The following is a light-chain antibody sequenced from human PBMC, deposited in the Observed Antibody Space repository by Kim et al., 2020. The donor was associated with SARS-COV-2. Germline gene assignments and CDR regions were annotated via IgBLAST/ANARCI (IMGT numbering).Light chain of an antibody. J-gene: IGKJ4*01. CDR1: KSVRTK. V-gene: IGKV3-15*01. CDR2: GAS. Sequence: SPGESDTLYSRASKSVRTKLAWYPQNPGQAPRLLIDGASTRATGIPVRFSGSGSGTEFTLTISGLQSEDFGIYYCQQYSDWPPVTFGGGTKVDIK. CDR3: QQYSDWPPVT.